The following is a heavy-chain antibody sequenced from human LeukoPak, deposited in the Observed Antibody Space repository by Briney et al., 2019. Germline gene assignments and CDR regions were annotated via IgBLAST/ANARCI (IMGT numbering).Heavy chain of an antibody. V-gene: IGHV3-11*01. CDR3: ARAYTWYSSSWYENYY. J-gene: IGHJ4*02. CDR2: ISSSGSTI. D-gene: IGHD6-13*01. CDR1: GFTFSDYY. Sequence: PGGSLRLSCAASGFTFSDYYMSWIRQAPGKGLEWVSYISSSGSTIYYADSVKGRFTISRDNAKNSLYLQMNSLRAEDTAVYYCARAYTWYSSSWYENYYWGQGTLVTVSS.